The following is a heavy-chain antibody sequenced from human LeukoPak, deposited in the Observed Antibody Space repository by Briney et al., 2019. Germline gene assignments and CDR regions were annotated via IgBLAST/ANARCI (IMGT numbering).Heavy chain of an antibody. CDR2: IQYDGSIT. Sequence: PGGSLRLSCAASGFSFSSYWMHWVRQAPGKGLVWVARIQYDGSITNYADSVKGRFTISRDNAKKTLYVQMNSLRAEDTAVYYCARALVAGVTLNALDIWGQGTMVTVSS. CDR1: GFSFSSYW. J-gene: IGHJ3*02. CDR3: ARALVAGVTLNALDI. V-gene: IGHV3-74*01. D-gene: IGHD2-15*01.